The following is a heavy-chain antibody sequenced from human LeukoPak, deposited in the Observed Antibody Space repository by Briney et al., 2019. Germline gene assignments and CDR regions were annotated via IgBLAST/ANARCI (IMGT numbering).Heavy chain of an antibody. Sequence: SQTPSLTCVISGDSVSSNSAAWNWIRQSPSRGLEWLGRTYYRSKWYNDYAVSVKSRITINPDTSKNQFSLQLNSVTPEDTAVYYCAREGYCSGGSCPYGMDVWGQGTTVTVSS. CDR2: TYYRSKWYN. J-gene: IGHJ6*02. D-gene: IGHD2-15*01. V-gene: IGHV6-1*01. CDR3: AREGYCSGGSCPYGMDV. CDR1: GDSVSSNSAA.